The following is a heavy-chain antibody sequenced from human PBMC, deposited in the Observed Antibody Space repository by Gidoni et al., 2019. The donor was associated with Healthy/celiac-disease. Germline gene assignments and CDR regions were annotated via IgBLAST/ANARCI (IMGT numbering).Heavy chain of an antibody. V-gene: IGHV3-23*01. D-gene: IGHD3-22*01. Sequence: VQLFESGGGLVQPGGSLRLSCAASGFTFSSSAMSWVRRAPGKGLAWVSAISGSGGSTYYADSVKGRFTISRDNSKNTLYLQMNSLRAEDTAVYYCAKDMAYYDSSGYYPPTDYWGQGTLVTVSS. CDR3: AKDMAYYDSSGYYPPTDY. CDR1: GFTFSSSA. J-gene: IGHJ4*02. CDR2: ISGSGGST.